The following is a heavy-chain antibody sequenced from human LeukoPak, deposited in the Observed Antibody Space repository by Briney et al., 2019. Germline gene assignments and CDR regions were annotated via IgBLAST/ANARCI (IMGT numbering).Heavy chain of an antibody. V-gene: IGHV3-53*01. CDR3: ARDNFDSSSGY. Sequence: GGSLRLSCAASGFTFSSYGMHWVRRAPGKGLEWVSVIYSGGSTYYADSVKGRFTISRDNSKNTLYLQMNSLRAEDTAVYYCARDNFDSSSGYWGQGTLVTVSS. CDR2: IYSGGST. D-gene: IGHD6-13*01. J-gene: IGHJ4*02. CDR1: GFTFSSYG.